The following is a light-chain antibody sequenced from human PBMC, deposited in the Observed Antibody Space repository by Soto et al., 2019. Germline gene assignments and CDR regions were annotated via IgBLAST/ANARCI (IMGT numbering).Light chain of an antibody. V-gene: IGKV3-11*01. Sequence: IVLTQSPATLSLFPGERATLSCRASQSVSRYLAWYQQKPGQAPRLLIYVASNRATGIPARFSGSGSGTDFTLAISSLEPEDFAVYYCQQRSNWPRTFGPGTKVDIK. CDR3: QQRSNWPRT. J-gene: IGKJ3*01. CDR1: QSVSRY. CDR2: VAS.